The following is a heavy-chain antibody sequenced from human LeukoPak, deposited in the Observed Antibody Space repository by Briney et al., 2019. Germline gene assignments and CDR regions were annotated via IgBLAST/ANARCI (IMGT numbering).Heavy chain of an antibody. V-gene: IGHV3-53*01. J-gene: IGHJ4*02. CDR2: LYSDGNS. CDR3: ARGVEPLAANTLAY. Sequence: PGGSLRLSCAASGFTVITNDMTWVRQAAGKGREWVSVLYSDGNSKYADSVQGRFTISRDNSKNTLYLEMNSLSPDDTAVYYCARGVEPLAANTLAYWGQGTLVTVSS. D-gene: IGHD1-14*01. CDR1: GFTVITND.